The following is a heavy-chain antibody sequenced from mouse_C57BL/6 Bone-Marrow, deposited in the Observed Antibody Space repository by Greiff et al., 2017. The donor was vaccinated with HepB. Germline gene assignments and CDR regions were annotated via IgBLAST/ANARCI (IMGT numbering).Heavy chain of an antibody. Sequence: VKLQESGAELVRPGTSVKVSCKASGYAFTNYLIEWVKQRPGQGLEWIGVINPGSGGTNYNEKFKGKATLTADKSSSTAYMQLSSLTSEDSAVYFCARERGLRRAWFAYWGQGTLVTVSA. V-gene: IGHV1-54*01. D-gene: IGHD2-2*01. CDR3: ARERGLRRAWFAY. CDR2: INPGSGGT. J-gene: IGHJ3*01. CDR1: GYAFTNYL.